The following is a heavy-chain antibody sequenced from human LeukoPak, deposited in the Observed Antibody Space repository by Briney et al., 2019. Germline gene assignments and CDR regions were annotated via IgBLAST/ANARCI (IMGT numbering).Heavy chain of an antibody. CDR2: ISGSCDYT. Sequence: PGGTLRLSCAASGFTFSSYGMSWVRQAPGKGLGWLSAISGSCDYTYYADSVKGRFTISRDNAKNSLYLQMNSLRAEDTAVYYCARDATTEVGTVYMDVWGKGTTVTISS. J-gene: IGHJ6*03. D-gene: IGHD6-13*01. CDR3: ARDATTEVGTVYMDV. V-gene: IGHV3-21*01. CDR1: GFTFSSYG.